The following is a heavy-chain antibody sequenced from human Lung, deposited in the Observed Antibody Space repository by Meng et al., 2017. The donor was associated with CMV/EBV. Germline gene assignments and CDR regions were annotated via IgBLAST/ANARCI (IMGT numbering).Heavy chain of an antibody. Sequence: SXKASGYAFNTFTMYWVRQAPGKGLEWVALMSFDGSNKNYADSVKGRFTISRDNSKNALYLEMNSLRAEDTAVYYCARVPHRWFGERPPDRFDVWXQGTTVTVSS. V-gene: IGHV3-30-3*01. D-gene: IGHD3-10*01. J-gene: IGHJ6*02. CDR1: GYAFNTFT. CDR2: MSFDGSNK. CDR3: ARVPHRWFGERPPDRFDV.